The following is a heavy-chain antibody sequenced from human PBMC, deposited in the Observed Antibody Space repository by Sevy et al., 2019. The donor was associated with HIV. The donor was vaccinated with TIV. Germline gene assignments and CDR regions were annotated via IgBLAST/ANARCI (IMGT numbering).Heavy chain of an antibody. Sequence: GGSLRLSCAASGFTFSSYDMHWVRQATGKGLEWVSAIGTVGDTLYSDSVKGRFTISRENAKNSLYLQMNSLRAGDTAVHYCARGGSDAFDIWGQGTMVTVSS. CDR1: GFTFSSYD. V-gene: IGHV3-13*01. CDR3: ARGGSDAFDI. CDR2: IGTVGDT. D-gene: IGHD1-1*01. J-gene: IGHJ3*02.